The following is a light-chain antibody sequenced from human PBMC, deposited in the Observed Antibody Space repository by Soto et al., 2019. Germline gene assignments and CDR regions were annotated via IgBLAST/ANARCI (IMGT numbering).Light chain of an antibody. CDR1: SSDVGSYNL. Sequence: HSALTQPASVSGSPGQSITISCTGTSSDVGSYNLVSWYQQHPGKAPKLMIYEVSKRPSGVSNRFSGSKSGNTASLTISGLQAEDEADYYCCSYAGSSGYVFGTGTKLTVL. CDR2: EVS. V-gene: IGLV2-23*02. J-gene: IGLJ1*01. CDR3: CSYAGSSGYV.